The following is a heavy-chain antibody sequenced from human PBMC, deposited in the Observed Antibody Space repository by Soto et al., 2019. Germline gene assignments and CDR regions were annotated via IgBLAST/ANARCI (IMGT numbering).Heavy chain of an antibody. CDR3: ARLTIFGLVTTSYYFDY. CDR2: IYYSGST. Sequence: SETLSLTCTVSGGSISSSSYYWGWIRQPPGKGLEWIGSIYYSGSTYYNPSLKSRVTISVDTSKNQFSLKLSSVTAADTAVYYCARLTIFGLVTTSYYFDYWGQGTLVTVSS. CDR1: GGSISSSSYY. J-gene: IGHJ4*02. D-gene: IGHD3-3*01. V-gene: IGHV4-39*01.